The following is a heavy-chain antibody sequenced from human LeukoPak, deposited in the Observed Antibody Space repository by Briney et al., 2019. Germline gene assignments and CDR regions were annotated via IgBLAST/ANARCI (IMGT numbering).Heavy chain of an antibody. D-gene: IGHD2-15*01. CDR3: VRAVVVAASYRFDP. Sequence: GGSLRLSCAASGFTFSHYWMSWVRQAPGKGLEWVANIKQDGSEMHYVDSVKGRSTISRDNADNSLYLQMNSLRAEDTAVYYCVRAVVVAASYRFDPWGQGTLVTVSS. CDR2: IKQDGSEM. J-gene: IGHJ5*02. V-gene: IGHV3-7*03. CDR1: GFTFSHYW.